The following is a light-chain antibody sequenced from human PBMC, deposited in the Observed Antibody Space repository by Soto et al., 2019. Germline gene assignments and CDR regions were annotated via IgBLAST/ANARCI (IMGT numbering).Light chain of an antibody. CDR1: QTISTL. J-gene: IGKJ2*01. Sequence: IQMTQSPSTLSATVGDRVTITCQASQTISTLLGWFQHKPGKAPNLLIYDASNLESGVPSRFSGSGSGTEFTLTISSLQSDDSATYFCQQYSHLVTFGQGTKLEIK. CDR3: QQYSHLVT. CDR2: DAS. V-gene: IGKV1-5*01.